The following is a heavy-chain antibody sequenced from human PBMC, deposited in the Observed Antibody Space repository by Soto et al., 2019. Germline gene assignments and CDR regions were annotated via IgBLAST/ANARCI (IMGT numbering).Heavy chain of an antibody. D-gene: IGHD3-10*01. J-gene: IGHJ4*02. CDR3: AHSAGAKSGYWNYGSGSYPYFDY. CDR2: IYWDDDK. V-gene: IGHV2-5*02. CDR1: GFSLSTSGVG. Sequence: QITLKESGPTLVKPTQTLTLTCTFSGFSLSTSGVGVGWIRQPPGKALEWLALIYWDDDKRYSPSLKSRHNITKDTSKNQMVLTMTNMDPVDTATYYCAHSAGAKSGYWNYGSGSYPYFDYWGQGTLVTVSS.